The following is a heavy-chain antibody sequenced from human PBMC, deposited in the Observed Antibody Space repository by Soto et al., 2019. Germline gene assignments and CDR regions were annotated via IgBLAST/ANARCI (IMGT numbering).Heavy chain of an antibody. Sequence: QPGGSLRLSCAASGFTFSSYAMSWVRQAPGKGLEWVSAISGSGGDTYYADSVKGRFTFSRDNSKNTLYLQMNSLRAEDTAVYYCAKPLGVVVLAATRDAFESWGQGTMVTVSS. CDR2: ISGSGGDT. CDR1: GFTFSSYA. D-gene: IGHD2-15*01. V-gene: IGHV3-23*01. J-gene: IGHJ3*02. CDR3: AKPLGVVVLAATRDAFES.